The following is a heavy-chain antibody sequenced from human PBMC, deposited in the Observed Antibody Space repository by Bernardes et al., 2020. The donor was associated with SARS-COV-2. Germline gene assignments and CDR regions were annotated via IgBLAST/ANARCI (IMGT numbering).Heavy chain of an antibody. Sequence: SEPLSLTCAVYGGSFSAYYGSWIRQPPGKALEWIGEIYHSGSTNYNPSLKSRVTISVDTSKNQFSLKLTSMTAADTAVYYCARVQRGVRIVTPYYFFDSWGLGTLVTVSS. D-gene: IGHD3-9*01. V-gene: IGHV4-34*01. CDR1: GGSFSAYY. J-gene: IGHJ4*02. CDR2: IYHSGST. CDR3: ARVQRGVRIVTPYYFFDS.